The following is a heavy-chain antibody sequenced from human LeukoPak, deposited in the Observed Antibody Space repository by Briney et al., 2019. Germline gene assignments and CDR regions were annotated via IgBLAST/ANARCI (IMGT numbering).Heavy chain of an antibody. J-gene: IGHJ6*02. CDR3: ARGPPFMDV. V-gene: IGHV4-59*01. Sequence: SETLSLTCTVSGGSISSYYWSWIRQPPGKGLEWIGYIYYSGSTNYNPSLKSRVTISVDTSKSQFSLKLSSVTAADTAAYYCARGPPFMDVWGQGTTVTVSS. CDR1: GGSISSYY. CDR2: IYYSGST.